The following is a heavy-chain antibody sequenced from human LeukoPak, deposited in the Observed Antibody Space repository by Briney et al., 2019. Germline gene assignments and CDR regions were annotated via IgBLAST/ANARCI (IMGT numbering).Heavy chain of an antibody. CDR3: ASLSYYDSSGGFDY. Sequence: GESLKISCKGSGYTFSSYWIGWVRQMPGKGLEWMGIIYAGDSDTKYSPSFQGQVTISADKSISTAYLQWSSLKASDTAMYYCASLSYYDSSGGFDYWGQGALVTVSS. CDR2: IYAGDSDT. V-gene: IGHV5-51*01. D-gene: IGHD3-22*01. J-gene: IGHJ4*02. CDR1: GYTFSSYW.